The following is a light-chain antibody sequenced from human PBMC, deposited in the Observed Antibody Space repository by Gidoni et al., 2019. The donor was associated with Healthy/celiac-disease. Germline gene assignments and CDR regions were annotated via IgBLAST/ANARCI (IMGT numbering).Light chain of an antibody. CDR2: DVS. CDR1: SSDVGGYNY. J-gene: IGLJ1*01. V-gene: IGLV2-14*01. CDR3: SSYTSSSTFYV. Sequence: QPALTQPASVSGSPGQSITISCTGTSSDVGGYNYVSWYQQHPGKAPKLMIYDVSSRPSGVSNRFSGSKSGNTASLTISGLQAEDEADYYCSSYTSSSTFYVFGTGTKVTVL.